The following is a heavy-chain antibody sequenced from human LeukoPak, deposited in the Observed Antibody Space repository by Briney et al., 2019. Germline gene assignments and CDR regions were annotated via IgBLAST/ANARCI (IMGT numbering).Heavy chain of an antibody. V-gene: IGHV3-7*03. D-gene: IGHD3-16*02. Sequence: GGSLRLSCAASGFTFSSYWMSWVRQAPGKGLEWVANIKQDGSEKYYVDSVKGRFTISRDNAKNSLYLQMNSLRAEDTAVYYCAREGPSYDYVWGSYRSGWFDPWGQGTLVTVPS. J-gene: IGHJ5*02. CDR1: GFTFSSYW. CDR3: AREGPSYDYVWGSYRSGWFDP. CDR2: IKQDGSEK.